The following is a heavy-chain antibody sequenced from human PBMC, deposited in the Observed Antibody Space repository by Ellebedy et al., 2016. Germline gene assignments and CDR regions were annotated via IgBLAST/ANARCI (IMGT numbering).Heavy chain of an antibody. J-gene: IGHJ6*02. CDR3: ARSEEDMARPYYYYGMDV. CDR2: IIPILGIA. Sequence: SVKVSXXASGGTFSSYAISWVRQAPGQGLEWMGRIIPILGIANYAQKFQGRVTITADKSTSTAYMELSSLRSEDTAVYYCARSEEDMARPYYYYGMDVWGQGTTVTVSS. CDR1: GGTFSSYA. D-gene: IGHD2-15*01. V-gene: IGHV1-69*04.